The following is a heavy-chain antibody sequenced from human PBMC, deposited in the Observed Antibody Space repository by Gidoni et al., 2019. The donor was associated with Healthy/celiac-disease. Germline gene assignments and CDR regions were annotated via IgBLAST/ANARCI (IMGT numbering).Heavy chain of an antibody. D-gene: IGHD3-22*01. J-gene: IGHJ4*02. V-gene: IGHV3-30-3*01. CDR1: GFTFSSYA. Sequence: QVQLVESGGGVVQPGRSLRLSCAASGFTFSSYAMHWVRQAPGKGLGWVAVISYDGSNKYYADSVKGRFTISRDNSKNTLYLQMNSLRAEDTAVYYCARDSSTYYYDSSGYFDYWGQGTLVTVSS. CDR3: ARDSSTYYYDSSGYFDY. CDR2: ISYDGSNK.